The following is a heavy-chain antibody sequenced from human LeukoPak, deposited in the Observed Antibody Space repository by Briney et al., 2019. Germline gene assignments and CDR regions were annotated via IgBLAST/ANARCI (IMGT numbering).Heavy chain of an antibody. CDR3: ARSQYDVLTGSPDY. CDR1: GYTFTGYY. D-gene: IGHD3-9*01. V-gene: IGHV1-2*02. Sequence: ASVKVSCKASGYTFTGYYMHWVRQAPGQGLEWMGWINPNTGGTNYAQNFQDRVTMTSDASISTAYMDLSRLTSDDTAVYHCARSQYDVLTGSPDYWGQGTLVTVSS. CDR2: INPNTGGT. J-gene: IGHJ4*02.